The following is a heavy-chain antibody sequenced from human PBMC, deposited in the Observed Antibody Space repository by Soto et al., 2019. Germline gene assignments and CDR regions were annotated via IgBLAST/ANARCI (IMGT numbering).Heavy chain of an antibody. J-gene: IGHJ4*02. CDR1: GYTLTELS. CDR3: ATVIVATNLREYYFDY. V-gene: IGHV1-24*01. CDR2: FDPEDGET. D-gene: IGHD5-12*01. Sequence: ASVKASCKVSGYTLTELSMHWFRQAPGKGLEWMGGFDPEDGETIYAQKFQGRVTMTEDTSTDTAYMELSSLRSEDTAVYYCATVIVATNLREYYFDYWGQGTLVTVSS.